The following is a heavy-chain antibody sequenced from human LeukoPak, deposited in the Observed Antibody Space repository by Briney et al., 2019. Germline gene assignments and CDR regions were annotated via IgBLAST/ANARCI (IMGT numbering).Heavy chain of an antibody. Sequence: SQTLSPTCTVSGGSISSGSYYWSWIRQPGGKGLEWIGRIYTSGSTNYNPSLKSRVTISVDTSKNQFSLKLSSVTAADTAVYYCARGIVVVPAATFDYYYYMDVWGKGTTVTVSS. V-gene: IGHV4-61*02. D-gene: IGHD2-2*01. CDR1: GGSISSGSYY. CDR3: ARGIVVVPAATFDYYYYMDV. J-gene: IGHJ6*03. CDR2: IYTSGST.